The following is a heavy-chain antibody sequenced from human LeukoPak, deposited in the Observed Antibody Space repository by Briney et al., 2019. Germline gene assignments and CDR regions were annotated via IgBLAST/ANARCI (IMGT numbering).Heavy chain of an antibody. CDR1: GFTFSSYG. V-gene: IGHV3-30*03. CDR2: ISYDGSNK. J-gene: IGHJ3*02. Sequence: GRSLRLSCAASGFTFSSYGMHWVRQAPGKGLEWVAVISYDGSNKYYADSVKGRFTISRDNSKNTLYLQMNSLRAEDTAVYFCARERQDTILHSGAFDIWGQGTMVTVSS. CDR3: ARERQDTILHSGAFDI. D-gene: IGHD2-21*01.